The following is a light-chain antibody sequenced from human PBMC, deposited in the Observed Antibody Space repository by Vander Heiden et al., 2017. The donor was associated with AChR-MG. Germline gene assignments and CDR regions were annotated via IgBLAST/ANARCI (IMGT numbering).Light chain of an antibody. CDR1: QAISNF. Sequence: QLTQSPSSLSASVGDGVTITCRASQAISNFLAWYQQKPGEAPKLLIYAASTLQSGVPSRFSGSGSGTDFTLNISSLQPEDFATYYCQQFNSYPRTFGGGTKVEIK. CDR2: AAS. CDR3: QQFNSYPRT. V-gene: IGKV1-9*01. J-gene: IGKJ4*01.